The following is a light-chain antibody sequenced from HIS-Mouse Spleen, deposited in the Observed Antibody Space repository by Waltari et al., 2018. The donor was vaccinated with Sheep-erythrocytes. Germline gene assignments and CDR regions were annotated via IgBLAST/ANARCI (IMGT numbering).Light chain of an antibody. V-gene: IGLV3-21*02. CDR3: QVWDSSSDPVV. CDR1: NIGRKR. Sequence: SYVLTQPPSVSVAPGQTARITCGGNNIGRKRVHWYQQKPGQAPVLVVYDDSDRPSGIPERFSGSNSGNTATLTISRVEAGDEADYYCQVWDSSSDPVVFGGGTKLTVL. CDR2: DDS. J-gene: IGLJ2*01.